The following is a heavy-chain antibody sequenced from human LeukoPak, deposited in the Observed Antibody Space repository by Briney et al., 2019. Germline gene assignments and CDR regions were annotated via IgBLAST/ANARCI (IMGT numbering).Heavy chain of an antibody. J-gene: IGHJ3*02. D-gene: IGHD1-26*01. CDR3: AKDASGSYLSDAFDI. CDR2: ISGSRFTI. Sequence: GGSLRLSCAASGFTFGNYAMNWVRQAPGKGLEWVSSISGSRFTIYYAESVQGRFTISRDNSKNTLYLQMDRLRAEDTAVYHCAKDASGSYLSDAFDIWGQGTVVTVSS. V-gene: IGHV3-23*01. CDR1: GFTFGNYA.